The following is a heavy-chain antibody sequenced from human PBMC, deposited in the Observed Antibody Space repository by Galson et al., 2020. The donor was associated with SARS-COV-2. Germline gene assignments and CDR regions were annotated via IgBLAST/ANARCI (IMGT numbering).Heavy chain of an antibody. D-gene: IGHD3-22*01. CDR1: GFTFRTTW. CDR3: ARDYYYRTDY. CDR2: IKEDGSQK. Sequence: GGSLRLSCVVSGFTFRTTWMSWVRQAPGKGLEWVANIKEDGSQKYYVDSVKGRFTISRDNAKNTLYLQMNSLRGEDTAVYYCARDYYYRTDYWGQGTLVTVSS. J-gene: IGHJ4*02. V-gene: IGHV3-7*03.